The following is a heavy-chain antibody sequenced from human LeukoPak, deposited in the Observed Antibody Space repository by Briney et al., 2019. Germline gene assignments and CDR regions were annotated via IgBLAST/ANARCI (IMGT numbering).Heavy chain of an antibody. D-gene: IGHD6-6*01. J-gene: IGHJ4*02. CDR1: GGSIRSSYYY. CDR2: IYDSGRT. V-gene: IGHV4-39*01. Sequence: PSETLSLTCTVSGGSIRSSYYYWGWIRQPPGKGLEWIGSIYDSGRTYYNPSLKSRVTISVDTSKNQFSLKLNSVTAADTAVYYCAAAYSSSSMAYWGQGTLVTVFS. CDR3: AAAYSSSSMAY.